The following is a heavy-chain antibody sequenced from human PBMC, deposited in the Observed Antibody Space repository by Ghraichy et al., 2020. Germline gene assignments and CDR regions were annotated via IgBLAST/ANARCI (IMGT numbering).Heavy chain of an antibody. J-gene: IGHJ6*02. V-gene: IGHV3-49*04. CDR2: IRSKAYGGTI. CDR1: GFSFGDYA. CDR3: GITTYYYYGMDV. Sequence: GGSLRLSCTASGFSFGDYAMSWVRQAPGKGLEWVGFIRSKAYGGTIEYAASLKGRFTISRDDSKSIAYLQMNSLKTEDTAVYYCGITTYYYYGMDVWGQGTTVTVSS. D-gene: IGHD3-16*01.